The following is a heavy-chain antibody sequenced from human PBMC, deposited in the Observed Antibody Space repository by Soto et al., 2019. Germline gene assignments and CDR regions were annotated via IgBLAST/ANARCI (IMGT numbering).Heavy chain of an antibody. D-gene: IGHD5-12*01. CDR2: IWYDGSNK. Sequence: QVQLVESGGGVVQPGRSLRLSCAASGFTFSSYGMHWVRQAPGKGLEWVAVIWYDGSNKYYADSVKGRFSISRDNSKNTLYLQMNSQRAENTAVYYCARDGGCRDGYTVGCNWFDPWGQGPLGNVYS. V-gene: IGHV3-33*01. CDR1: GFTFSSYG. J-gene: IGHJ5*02. CDR3: ARDGGCRDGYTVGCNWFDP.